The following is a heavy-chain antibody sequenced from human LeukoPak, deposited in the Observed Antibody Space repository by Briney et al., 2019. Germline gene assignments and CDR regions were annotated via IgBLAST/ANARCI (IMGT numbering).Heavy chain of an antibody. CDR2: IFYSGST. CDR1: GDSIRSYY. Sequence: SETLSLTCTVSGDSIRSYYWSWIRQPPGKGLECIGYIFYSGSTNYNPSFKSRVSISLDTSKSQFSLKLTSVTAADTAVYYCARGPGYGGHDYNFDYWGQGTLVTVSS. J-gene: IGHJ4*02. CDR3: ARGPGYGGHDYNFDY. D-gene: IGHD5-12*01. V-gene: IGHV4-59*08.